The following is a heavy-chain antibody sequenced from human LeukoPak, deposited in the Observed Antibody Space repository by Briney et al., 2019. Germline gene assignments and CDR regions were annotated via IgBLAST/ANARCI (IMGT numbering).Heavy chain of an antibody. CDR2: ISAYNGNT. D-gene: IGHD2-2*01. Sequence: ASVKVSCKASGYTFTSYGISWVRQAPGQGREWMGWISAYNGNTNYAQKLQGRVTMTTDTSTSTAYMELRSLRSDDTAVYYCARDLGLVVPAAISDYWGQGTLVTVSS. CDR3: ARDLGLVVPAAISDY. J-gene: IGHJ4*02. V-gene: IGHV1-18*04. CDR1: GYTFTSYG.